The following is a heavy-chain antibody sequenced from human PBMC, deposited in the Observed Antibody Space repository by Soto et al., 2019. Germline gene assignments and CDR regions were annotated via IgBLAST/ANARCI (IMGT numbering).Heavy chain of an antibody. V-gene: IGHV3-7*04. CDR1: GFTFSSYW. CDR2: IKQDGSEK. J-gene: IGHJ4*02. D-gene: IGHD3-10*01. Sequence: GGSLRLSCAASGFTFSSYWMSWVRQAPGKGLEWVANIKQDGSEKYYVDSVKGRFSISRDNAKNSLYLQMNSLRAEDTAVYYCARGIITMVRGVINFPGPLDYWGQGTLVTVSS. CDR3: ARGIITMVRGVINFPGPLDY.